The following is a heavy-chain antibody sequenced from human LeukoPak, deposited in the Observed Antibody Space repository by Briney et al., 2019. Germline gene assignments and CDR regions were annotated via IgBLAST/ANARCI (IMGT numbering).Heavy chain of an antibody. V-gene: IGHV4-59*01. Sequence: PSETLSLTCTVSGGSINSYYWSWIRQPPGKGLEWIGYIYYSGSTNYNPSLKSRVTISVDTSKNQFSLKVTSVTAADTAVYYCARAVGATTLAYWGQGTLVTVSS. CDR3: ARAVGATTLAY. CDR2: IYYSGST. J-gene: IGHJ4*02. D-gene: IGHD1-26*01. CDR1: GGSINSYY.